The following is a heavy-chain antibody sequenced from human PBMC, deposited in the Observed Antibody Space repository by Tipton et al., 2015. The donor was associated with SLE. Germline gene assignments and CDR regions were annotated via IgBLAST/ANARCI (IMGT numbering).Heavy chain of an antibody. CDR2: MYYSGST. D-gene: IGHD2/OR15-2a*01. V-gene: IGHV4-31*03. CDR1: GGSISSGGYY. CDR3: ARLGSTTYLTLDGFYFDY. Sequence: TLSLTCTVSGGSISSGGYYWSWIRQHPGKGLEWIGYMYYSGSTYYNPSLKSRVSISVDTSKNRLSLKVNSVTAADTAVYFCARLGSTTYLTLDGFYFDYWGQGTRVTVSS. J-gene: IGHJ4*02.